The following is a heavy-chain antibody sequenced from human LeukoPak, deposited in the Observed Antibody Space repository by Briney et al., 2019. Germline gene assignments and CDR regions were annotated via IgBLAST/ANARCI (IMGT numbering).Heavy chain of an antibody. J-gene: IGHJ4*02. CDR1: GYTLTELS. Sequence: GASVKVSCKVSGYTLTELSMHWVRQAPGKGVGWMGGFDAEDGETIYAQKFQGRVTMTEDTSTDTAYRELSSLRSEDTAVYYCATDRGSYPFDYWGQGTLVTVSS. V-gene: IGHV1-24*01. CDR2: FDAEDGET. CDR3: ATDRGSYPFDY. D-gene: IGHD1-26*01.